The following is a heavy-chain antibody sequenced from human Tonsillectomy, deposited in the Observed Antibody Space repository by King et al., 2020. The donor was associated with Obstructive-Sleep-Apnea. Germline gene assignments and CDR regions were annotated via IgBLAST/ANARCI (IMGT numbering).Heavy chain of an antibody. Sequence: AASGFTFDGYAMHWVRQAPGKGLEWVSGISWNSGGIGYADSVKGRFTISRDNAKNSLYLQMNSLRAEDTALYYCAKGRPMSAFDIWGQGTMVTVSS. CDR1: GFTFDGYA. J-gene: IGHJ3*02. CDR2: ISWNSGGI. D-gene: IGHD3-22*01. CDR3: AKGRPMSAFDI. V-gene: IGHV3-9*01.